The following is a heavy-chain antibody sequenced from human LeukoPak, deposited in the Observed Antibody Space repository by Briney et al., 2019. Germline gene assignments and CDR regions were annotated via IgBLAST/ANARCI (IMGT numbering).Heavy chain of an antibody. CDR2: IYYSGST. CDR3: ARVTGYVMEDYFDY. J-gene: IGHJ4*02. CDR1: GGSISSYY. D-gene: IGHD6-13*01. Sequence: SETLSLTCTVSGGSISSYYWSWIRQPPGKGLEWIGYIYYSGSTNYNPSLKSRVTISIDTSKNQFSLRLSSVTAADTAVYYCARVTGYVMEDYFDYWGQGTLVTVSS. V-gene: IGHV4-59*01.